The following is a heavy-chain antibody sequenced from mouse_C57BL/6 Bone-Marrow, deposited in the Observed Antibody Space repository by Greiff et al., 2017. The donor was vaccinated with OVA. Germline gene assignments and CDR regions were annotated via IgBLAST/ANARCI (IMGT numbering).Heavy chain of an antibody. CDR2: IRSKSNNYAT. V-gene: IGHV10-1*01. J-gene: IGHJ1*03. D-gene: IGHD4-1*01. CDR3: VRPNWDLWYFDV. Sequence: EVQLVESGGGLVQPKGSLKLSCAASGFSFNTYAMNWVRQAPGKGLEWVARIRSKSNNYATYYADSVKDRFTISRDDSESMLYLQMNNLKTEDTAMYYCVRPNWDLWYFDVWGTGTTVTVSS. CDR1: GFSFNTYA.